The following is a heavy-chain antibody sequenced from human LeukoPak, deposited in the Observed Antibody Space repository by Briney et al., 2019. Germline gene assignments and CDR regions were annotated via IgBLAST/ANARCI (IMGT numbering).Heavy chain of an antibody. J-gene: IGHJ2*01. CDR1: GGSISSSSYY. V-gene: IGHV4-39*07. D-gene: IGHD3-9*01. CDR2: IYYSGST. CDR3: ARKYFDWLLPQNWYFDL. Sequence: SETLSLTCTVSGGSISSSSYYWGWIRQPPGKGLEWIGSIYYSGSTYYNPSLKSRVTISVDTSKNQFSLKLSSVTAADTAVYYCARKYFDWLLPQNWYFDLWGRGTLVTVSP.